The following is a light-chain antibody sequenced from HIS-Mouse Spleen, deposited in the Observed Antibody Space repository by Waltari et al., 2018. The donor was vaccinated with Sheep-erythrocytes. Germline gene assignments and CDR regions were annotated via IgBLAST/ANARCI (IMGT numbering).Light chain of an antibody. CDR1: SRDVGCYNL. CDR3: CSYAGSSTWV. V-gene: IGLV2-23*01. CDR2: EGS. J-gene: IGLJ3*02. Sequence: QSALTQPSSVSGSPGQSIPISCPGTSRDVGCYNLVSWYQQHPGKAPKLMIYEGSKRPSGVSNRFSGSKSGNTASLTISGLQAEDEADYYCCSYAGSSTWVFGGGTKLTVL.